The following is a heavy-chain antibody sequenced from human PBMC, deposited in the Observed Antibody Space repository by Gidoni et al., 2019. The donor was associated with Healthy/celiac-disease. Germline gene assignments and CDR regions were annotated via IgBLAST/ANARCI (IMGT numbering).Heavy chain of an antibody. CDR2: ISDDGSNK. V-gene: IGHV3-30-3*01. J-gene: IGHJ3*02. CDR3: ARDQAVAGDDAFDI. Sequence: QVQLVESGGGVVQPGRSMRLACAASGFTFSSYAMHWVRQAPGKGLEWVAVISDDGSNKYYADSVKVRFTISRDNSKNTLYLQMNSLIAEDTAVYYCARDQAVAGDDAFDIWGQGTMVTLSS. CDR1: GFTFSSYA. D-gene: IGHD6-19*01.